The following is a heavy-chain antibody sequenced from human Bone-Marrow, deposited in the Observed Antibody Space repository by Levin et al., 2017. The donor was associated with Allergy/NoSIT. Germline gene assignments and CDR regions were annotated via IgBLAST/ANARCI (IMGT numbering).Heavy chain of an antibody. CDR1: GASITRSSFY. D-gene: IGHD3-3*01. J-gene: IGHJ4*02. V-gene: IGHV4-39*01. Sequence: SETLSLTCTVSGASITRSSFYWGWLRQPPGKGLEWIGSMYHSGTTYYNPSLKSRVTISMDTSKNRFPLKGTSVTATDTAVYFCARHYYDFVSGPLRDGFHFWGLGTLVTVSS. CDR3: ARHYYDFVSGPLRDGFHF. CDR2: MYHSGTT.